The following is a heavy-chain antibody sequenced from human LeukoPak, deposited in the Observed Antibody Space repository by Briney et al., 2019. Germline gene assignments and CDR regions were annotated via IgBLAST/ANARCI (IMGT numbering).Heavy chain of an antibody. CDR2: INPNSGGT. J-gene: IGHJ6*02. V-gene: IGHV1-2*04. CDR3: ARDANGITAAGPWGGMDV. Sequence: ASVKVSCKASGYTFTGYYMRWVRQAPGQGLEWMGWINPNSGGTNYAQKFQGWVTMTRDTSISTAYMELSRLRSDDTAVYYCARDANGITAAGPWGGMDVWGQGTTVTVSS. D-gene: IGHD6-13*01. CDR1: GYTFTGYY.